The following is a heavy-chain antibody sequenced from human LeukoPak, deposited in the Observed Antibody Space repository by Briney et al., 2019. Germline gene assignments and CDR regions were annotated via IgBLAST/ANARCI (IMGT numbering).Heavy chain of an antibody. D-gene: IGHD3-9*01. CDR1: GGSISSSSYY. CDR2: IYYSGST. CDR3: ARGYGAGYLRGWIQH. V-gene: IGHV4-39*07. J-gene: IGHJ1*01. Sequence: PSETLSLTCTVSGGSISSSSYYWGWIRQPPGKGLEWIGSIYYSGSTYYNPSLKSRVTISVDTSKNQFSLKLSSVAAADTAVYYCARGYGAGYLRGWIQHWGQGTLVTVSS.